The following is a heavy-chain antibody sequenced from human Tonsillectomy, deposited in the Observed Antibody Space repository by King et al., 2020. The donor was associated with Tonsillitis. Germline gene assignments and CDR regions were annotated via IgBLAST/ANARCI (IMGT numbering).Heavy chain of an antibody. J-gene: IGHJ4*02. CDR1: GGTFSNYA. CDR2: IIPILVLT. V-gene: IGHV1-69*09. Sequence: VQLVESGAEVKKPGSSVKVSCKASGGTFSNYAISWVRQAPGQGLEWMGRIIPILVLTNYAQQFQGRVTITADISTSTAYMELSSLRSDDTAVFYCAREDFSSKYFDYWGQGTLVTVSS. D-gene: IGHD4-11*01. CDR3: AREDFSSKYFDY.